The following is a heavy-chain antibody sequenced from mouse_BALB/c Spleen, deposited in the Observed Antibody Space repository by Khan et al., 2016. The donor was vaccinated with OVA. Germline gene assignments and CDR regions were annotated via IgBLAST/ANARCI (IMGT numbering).Heavy chain of an antibody. CDR2: ILPGSNIT. D-gene: IGHD1-1*01. J-gene: IGHJ2*01. CDR3: ALYGSRGDY. Sequence: QVQLQQPGAELMKPGASVKISCKATGFTFSSYWIEWIKQRPGHGLEWIGQILPGSNITKYNEKFKGKATFTAETSSNTAYMQLSSLTSEDSAVYYCALYGSRGDYWGQGTTVTVSS. CDR1: GFTFSSYW. V-gene: IGHV1-9*01.